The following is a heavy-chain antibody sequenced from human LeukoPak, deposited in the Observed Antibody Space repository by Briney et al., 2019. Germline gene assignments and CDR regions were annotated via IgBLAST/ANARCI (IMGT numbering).Heavy chain of an antibody. CDR3: AREPPEVGADKYYFDY. CDR2: INPSGGST. V-gene: IGHV1-46*01. Sequence: ASVKVSCKASGGTFSSYAISWVRQAPGQGLEWMGIINPSGGSTSYAQKFQGRVTMTRDMSTSTVYMELSSLRSEDTAVYYCAREPPEVGADKYYFDYWGQGTLVTVSS. CDR1: GGTFSSYA. J-gene: IGHJ4*02. D-gene: IGHD1-26*01.